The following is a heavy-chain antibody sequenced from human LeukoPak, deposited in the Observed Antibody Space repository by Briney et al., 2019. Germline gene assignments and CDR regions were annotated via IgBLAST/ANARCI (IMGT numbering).Heavy chain of an antibody. J-gene: IGHJ4*02. Sequence: PSETLSLTCTVSGGSISTYYWSWIRQPPGKRLEWLGYIYYSGSTNYNPSLQSRVTISVDTSKNQFSLKLSSVTAADTAVYYCARLGYYSSSWTAFDYWGQGTLVTVSS. CDR1: GGSISTYY. CDR3: ARLGYYSSSWTAFDY. D-gene: IGHD6-13*01. CDR2: IYYSGST. V-gene: IGHV4-59*08.